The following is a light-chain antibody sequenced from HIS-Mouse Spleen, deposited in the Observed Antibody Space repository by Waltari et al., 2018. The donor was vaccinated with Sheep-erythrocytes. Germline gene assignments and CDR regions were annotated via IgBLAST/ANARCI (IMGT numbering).Light chain of an antibody. CDR1: SSNTRRNY. J-gene: IGLJ3*02. Sequence: QSALTQPPSASGTPGQRVTISCSGSSSNTRRNYVYWYQQLTGTAPKLPIYRNNQRPSGVPDRFSGSKSGTSASLAISGLRSEDEADYYCAAWDDSLSGPVFGGGTKLTVL. V-gene: IGLV1-47*01. CDR3: AAWDDSLSGPV. CDR2: RNN.